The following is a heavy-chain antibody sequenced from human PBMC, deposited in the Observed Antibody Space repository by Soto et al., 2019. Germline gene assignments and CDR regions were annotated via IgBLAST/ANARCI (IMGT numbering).Heavy chain of an antibody. Sequence: ASVKVSCKASGYTFTGYYRHWVRQSPGQGLEWMGWINPNSGGTNYAQQFQGWVTMTRDTSISTAYMELSRLRSDDTAVYYCERDIRFGHDYYYYGLDVWGQGPKVTVXS. CDR1: GYTFTGYY. V-gene: IGHV1-2*04. J-gene: IGHJ6*02. CDR2: INPNSGGT. D-gene: IGHD3-10*01. CDR3: ERDIRFGHDYYYYGLDV.